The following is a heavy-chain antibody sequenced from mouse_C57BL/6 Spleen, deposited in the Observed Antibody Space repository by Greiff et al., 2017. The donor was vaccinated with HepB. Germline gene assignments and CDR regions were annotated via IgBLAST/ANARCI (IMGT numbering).Heavy chain of an antibody. CDR1: GYTFTSYW. D-gene: IGHD1-1*01. J-gene: IGHJ1*03. CDR2: IDPSDSYT. CDR3: ARDYGGSAWYFDV. Sequence: QVQLQQPGAELVRPGTSVKLSCKASGYTFTSYWMHWVKQRPGQGLEWIGEIDPSDSYTNYNQKFKGKATLTVDTSSSTAYMQLSSLTSEDSAVYYCARDYGGSAWYFDVWGTGTSVTVSS. V-gene: IGHV1-59*01.